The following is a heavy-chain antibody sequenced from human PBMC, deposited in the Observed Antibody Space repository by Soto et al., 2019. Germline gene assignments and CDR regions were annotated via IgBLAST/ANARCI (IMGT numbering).Heavy chain of an antibody. D-gene: IGHD3-10*01. CDR1: GLTFLSRA. Sequence: ARGSLRLSCVASGLTFLSRAISCVRHSPLEWLQWVATITDNGGDAKYADSVRGRFVISRDNSKKTLYLQMTSLTAEDSAMYFCARGSTESYPGSRIFDFWGRGTLVTVSS. V-gene: IGHV3-23*01. CDR3: ARGSTESYPGSRIFDF. CDR2: ITDNGGDA. J-gene: IGHJ4*02.